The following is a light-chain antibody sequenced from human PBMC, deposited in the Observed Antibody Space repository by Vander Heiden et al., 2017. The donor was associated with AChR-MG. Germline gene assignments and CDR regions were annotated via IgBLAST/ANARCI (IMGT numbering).Light chain of an antibody. CDR2: LGS. V-gene: IGKV2-28*01. J-gene: IGKJ1*01. CDR3: MQALQTPRT. CDR1: QSLLHSNGYNY. Sequence: DIVMTQSPLSLPVTPGEPASISSRPSQSLLHSNGYNYLGWYLQKPGQTPQLLIYLGSNRAAGVPDRFSGSGSGTDFTLKISRVEAEDVGVYYCMQALQTPRTFGQGTKVEIK.